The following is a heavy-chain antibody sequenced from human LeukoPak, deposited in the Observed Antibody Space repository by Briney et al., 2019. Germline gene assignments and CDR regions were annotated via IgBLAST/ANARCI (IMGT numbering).Heavy chain of an antibody. D-gene: IGHD1-14*01. CDR1: GGSISSYY. CDR2: IYYSGST. CDR3: ARVRGFQNQPLYYYYYGMDV. Sequence: SETLSLTCTVSGGSISSYYWSWIRQPPGKGLEWIGSIYYSGSTNYNPSLKSRVTISVDTSKNQFSLKLSSVTAADTAVYYCARVRGFQNQPLYYYYYGMDVWGQGTTVTVSS. V-gene: IGHV4-59*01. J-gene: IGHJ6*02.